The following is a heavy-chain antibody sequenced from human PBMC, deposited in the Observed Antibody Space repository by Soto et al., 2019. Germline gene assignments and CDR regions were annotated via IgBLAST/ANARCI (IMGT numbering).Heavy chain of an antibody. Sequence: SETLSLTCAVYGGSFSGYYWSWIRQPPGKGLEWIGEINHSGSTNYNPSLKSRVTISVDTSKNQFSLKLSSVTAADTAVYYCARDYDYIWGSYRRLDYWGQGTLVTVSS. D-gene: IGHD3-16*02. CDR1: GGSFSGYY. CDR2: INHSGST. V-gene: IGHV4-34*01. CDR3: ARDYDYIWGSYRRLDY. J-gene: IGHJ4*02.